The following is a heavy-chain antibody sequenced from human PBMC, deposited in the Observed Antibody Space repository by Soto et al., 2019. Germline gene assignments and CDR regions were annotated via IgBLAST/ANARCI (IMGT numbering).Heavy chain of an antibody. D-gene: IGHD6-19*01. CDR2: FDPENGER. CDR3: ATDHQWLGDYYYGMDV. J-gene: IGHJ6*02. V-gene: IGHV1-24*01. Sequence: ASVRVSCKVSGYTLIELSMHWVRQAPGKGLEWMGRFDPENGERIYAQKFQGRVTMTEDTSTDTAYMELSSLRSEDTAVYYCATDHQWLGDYYYGMDVWGQGTTVTVSS. CDR1: GYTLIELS.